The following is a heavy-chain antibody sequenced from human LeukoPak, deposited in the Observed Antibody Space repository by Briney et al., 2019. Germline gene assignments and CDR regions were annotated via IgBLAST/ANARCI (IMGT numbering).Heavy chain of an antibody. CDR1: GFSVTNNY. D-gene: IGHD5-24*01. Sequence: GGSLRLSCAVSGFSVTNNYMSWVRQAPGKALVWVSVFYVGGATYYADSVKGRFTISRDNPENTLYLQMKSLRAEDTAVYYCARGDGYNFFDYWGQGTLVTVSS. CDR3: ARGDGYNFFDY. J-gene: IGHJ4*02. V-gene: IGHV3-53*01. CDR2: FYVGGAT.